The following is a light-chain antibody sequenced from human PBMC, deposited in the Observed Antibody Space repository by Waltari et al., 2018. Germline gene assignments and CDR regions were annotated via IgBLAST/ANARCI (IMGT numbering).Light chain of an antibody. CDR2: DAS. J-gene: IGKJ4*01. Sequence: EIVLTQSPATLSLSPGQRATLSCRASESIASHLAWFRRKPGQPPRLLIYDASTRATGIPARFSGSGFGTDFTLTISSLEPEDFAVYFCQQGSMWPLTFGGGTTVEIK. V-gene: IGKV3-11*01. CDR1: ESIASH. CDR3: QQGSMWPLT.